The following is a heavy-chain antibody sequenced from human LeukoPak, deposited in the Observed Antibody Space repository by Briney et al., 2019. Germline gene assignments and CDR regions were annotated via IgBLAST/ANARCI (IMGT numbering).Heavy chain of an antibody. V-gene: IGHV3-7*04. CDR3: TRVGYIDEGIDY. D-gene: IGHD5-24*01. CDR2: IKQDGSKK. J-gene: IGHJ4*02. Sequence: GGSLRLSCVASGFPFSSYWMTWVRQAPGKGLEWVANIKQDGSKKSYVDSVKGRFTISRDNAKNSLYLQMNSLKAEDTAIYYCTRVGYIDEGIDYWGQGTLVTVSS. CDR1: GFPFSSYW.